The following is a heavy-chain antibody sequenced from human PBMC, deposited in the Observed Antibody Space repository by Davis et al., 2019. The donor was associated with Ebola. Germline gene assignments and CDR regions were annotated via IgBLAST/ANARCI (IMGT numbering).Heavy chain of an antibody. D-gene: IGHD3-3*01. CDR3: ARIRKYYDFWSGYYTYYYYGMDV. J-gene: IGHJ6*02. Sequence: SGPTLVKPTQTLTLTCTFSGFSLSTSGVGVGWIRQPPGKYLEWLALIYWDDDKRYSPSLKSRLTITKDTSKNQVVLTMTNMDPVDTATYYCARIRKYYDFWSGYYTYYYYGMDVWGQGTTVTVSS. CDR1: GFSLSTSGVG. V-gene: IGHV2-5*02. CDR2: IYWDDDK.